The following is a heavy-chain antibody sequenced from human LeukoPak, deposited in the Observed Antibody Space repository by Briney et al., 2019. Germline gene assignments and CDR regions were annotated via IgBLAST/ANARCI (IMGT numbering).Heavy chain of an antibody. CDR3: VRPRRSGSYDY. CDR2: ISGYSGNT. CDR1: GYTFTSFG. J-gene: IGHJ4*02. D-gene: IGHD1-26*01. V-gene: IGHV1-18*01. Sequence: ASVKVSCKASGYTFTSFGISWVRQAPGQGLEWLGWISGYSGNTNYAQNFQGRVTMTTDTSTTTASMELRSLTSDDTAVYYCVRPRRSGSYDYWGQGTLVTVS.